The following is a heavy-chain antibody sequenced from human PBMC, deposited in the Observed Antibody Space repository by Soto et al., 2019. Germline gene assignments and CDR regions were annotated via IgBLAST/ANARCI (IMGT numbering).Heavy chain of an antibody. V-gene: IGHV1-2*04. CDR1: GYTFTGYY. J-gene: IGHJ4*02. CDR2: INPNSGGT. D-gene: IGHD3-22*01. Sequence: ASVKVSCKASGYTFTGYYMHWVRQAPGQGLEWMGWINPNSGGTNYAQKFQGWVTMTRDTSISTAYMELSRLRSDDTAVYYCARDLLTRYYDSSGSSYYFDYWGQGTLVTVSS. CDR3: ARDLLTRYYDSSGSSYYFDY.